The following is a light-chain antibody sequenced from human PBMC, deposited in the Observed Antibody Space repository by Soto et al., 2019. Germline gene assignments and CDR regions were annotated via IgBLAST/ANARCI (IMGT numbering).Light chain of an antibody. CDR2: DAS. Sequence: EIVMTQSPATLSVSPGERATLSCRASQSVSSSYLAWYQQKPGQAPRLLIYDASNRATGIPARFSGSGSGTDFTLTINSLEPEDFAVYYCQQRSNWPSITFGQGTRLEI. J-gene: IGKJ5*01. CDR3: QQRSNWPSIT. CDR1: QSVSSSY. V-gene: IGKV3D-20*02.